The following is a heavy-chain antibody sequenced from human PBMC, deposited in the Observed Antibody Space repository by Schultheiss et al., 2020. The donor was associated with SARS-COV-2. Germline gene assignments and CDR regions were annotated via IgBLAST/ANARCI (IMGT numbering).Heavy chain of an antibody. D-gene: IGHD4-17*01. CDR3: ATEPLLTHRPYGDASFGDY. Sequence: GGSLRLSCAASGFTFSSYSMNWVRQAPGKGLEWLALISYDGNSKYYADSVKGRFTISRDNSKNALYLQMNSLRAEDTAVYYCATEPLLTHRPYGDASFGDYWGQGTLVTVSS. CDR1: GFTFSSYS. CDR2: ISYDGNSK. J-gene: IGHJ4*02. V-gene: IGHV3-30*03.